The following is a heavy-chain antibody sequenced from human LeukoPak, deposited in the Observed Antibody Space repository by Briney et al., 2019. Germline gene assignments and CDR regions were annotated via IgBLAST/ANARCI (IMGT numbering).Heavy chain of an antibody. CDR1: GFTFSSYL. CDR2: ISSSSSTI. Sequence: GGSLRLSCAASGFTFSSYLMNWVRQAPGKGLEWVSYISSSSSTIYYADSVKGRFTISRDNAKNSLYLQMNSLRAEDTAVYYCLSMVSDYWGQGTLVTVSS. D-gene: IGHD5-18*01. V-gene: IGHV3-48*01. CDR3: LSMVSDY. J-gene: IGHJ4*02.